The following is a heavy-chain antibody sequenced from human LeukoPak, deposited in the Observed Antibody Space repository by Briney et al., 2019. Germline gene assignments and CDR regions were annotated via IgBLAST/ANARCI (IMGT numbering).Heavy chain of an antibody. J-gene: IGHJ4*02. CDR1: GFTFSTSG. V-gene: IGHV3-30*18. CDR3: AKVDNWKYAHHDF. D-gene: IGHD1-1*01. Sequence: GGSLRLSCAASGFTFSTSGMHWVRQSPGKGLEWMALISYDGSYKDFADSVQGRFTISRDNSKYTLSLQMNSLRDDDTAVYYCAKVDNWKYAHHDFWGQGTLVTVSS. CDR2: ISYDGSYK.